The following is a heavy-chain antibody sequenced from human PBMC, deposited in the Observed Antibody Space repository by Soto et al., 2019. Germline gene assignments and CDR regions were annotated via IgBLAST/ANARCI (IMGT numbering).Heavy chain of an antibody. CDR2: ISSSSSYI. CDR1: GFTFSSYS. D-gene: IGHD6-13*01. J-gene: IGHJ4*02. V-gene: IGHV3-21*01. Sequence: GGSLRLSCAASGFTFSSYSMNWVRQAPGKGLEWVSSISSSSSYIYYADSVKGRFTISRDNAKNSLYLQMNSLRAEDTAVYYCARDRSLIAAGDGIDYWGQGTLVTVSS. CDR3: ARDRSLIAAGDGIDY.